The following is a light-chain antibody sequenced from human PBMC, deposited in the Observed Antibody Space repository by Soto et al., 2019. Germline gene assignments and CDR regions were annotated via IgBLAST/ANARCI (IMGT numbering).Light chain of an antibody. V-gene: IGKV1-5*01. J-gene: IGKJ1*01. CDR2: DAS. Sequence: DIQMTQSPSTLSASVGDRVTITCRASQSISSWLAWYQQKPGKAPKLLIYDASSLESGVPSRFSGSGSGTEFTLTISSLQPDDFATYYCQQYNSYWPSGTFGQGTKVEIK. CDR3: QQYNSYWPSGT. CDR1: QSISSW.